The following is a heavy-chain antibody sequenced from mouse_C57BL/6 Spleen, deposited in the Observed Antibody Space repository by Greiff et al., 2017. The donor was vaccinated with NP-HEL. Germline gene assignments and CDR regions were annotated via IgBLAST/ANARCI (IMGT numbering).Heavy chain of an antibody. CDR3: ARSGLTRLRSPSYYFDY. J-gene: IGHJ2*01. V-gene: IGHV1-80*01. CDR1: GYAFSSYW. Sequence: QVQLQQSGAELVKPGASVKISCKASGYAFSSYWMNWVKQRPGKGLEWIGQIYPGDGDTNYNGKFKGKATLTADKSSSTAYMQLSSLTSEDSAVYFCARSGLTRLRSPSYYFDYWGQGTTLTVSS. CDR2: IYPGDGDT. D-gene: IGHD3-2*02.